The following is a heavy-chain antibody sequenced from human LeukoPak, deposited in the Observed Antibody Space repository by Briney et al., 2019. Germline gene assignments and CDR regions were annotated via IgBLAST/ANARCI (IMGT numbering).Heavy chain of an antibody. Sequence: PGGSLRLSCAASGFTFSSYGMHWVRQAPGKGREGVAFIRYDGSNKYYADSVKGRFTISRDNSKNTLYLQMNSLRAEDTAVYYCARDIEAAGLFLDYWGQGTLVTVSS. CDR2: IRYDGSNK. CDR3: ARDIEAAGLFLDY. D-gene: IGHD6-13*01. CDR1: GFTFSSYG. J-gene: IGHJ4*02. V-gene: IGHV3-30*02.